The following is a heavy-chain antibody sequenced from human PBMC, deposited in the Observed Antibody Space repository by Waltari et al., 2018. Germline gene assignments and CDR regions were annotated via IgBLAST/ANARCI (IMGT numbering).Heavy chain of an antibody. V-gene: IGHV3-73*02. CDR3: TRYSLLFSYEY. D-gene: IGHD2-15*01. J-gene: IGHJ4*02. CDR2: IRSKANSYAT. CDR1: GFTFSGSA. Sequence: EVQLVESGGGLVQPGGSLKLSCAASGFTFSGSAMHWVRQASGKGLEWVGRIRSKANSYATAYAASVKGRFTISRDDSKNTAYLQMNSLKTEDTAVYYCTRYSLLFSYEYWGQGTLVTVSS.